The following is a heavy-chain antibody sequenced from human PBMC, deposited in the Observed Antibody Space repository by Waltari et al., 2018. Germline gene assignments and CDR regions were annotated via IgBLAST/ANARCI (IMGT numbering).Heavy chain of an antibody. D-gene: IGHD6-19*01. V-gene: IGHV4-4*07. Sequence: QMKLLESGPGLVKPSETLSLTCTVSAAPLRGPYWSWIRQPAGKGLEWIGRVYSTGATNDNPSLGRRATISVDTARKQVSLKLTSVTAADTAMYFCAESDSGSWQYFFNSWGQGALVTVSS. CDR3: AESDSGSWQYFFNS. CDR1: AAPLRGPY. J-gene: IGHJ4*02. CDR2: VYSTGAT.